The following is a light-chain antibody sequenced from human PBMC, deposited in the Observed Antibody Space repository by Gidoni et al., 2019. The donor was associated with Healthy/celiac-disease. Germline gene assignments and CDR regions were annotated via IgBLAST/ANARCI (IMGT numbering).Light chain of an antibody. J-gene: IGKJ4*01. CDR3: QQYGSSPIT. CDR2: GAA. V-gene: IGKV3-20*01. Sequence: EIVLTQSPGTLSLSPGERATLACRASQSVSSSYVAWYQQKPGQAPRLLIYGAASRATGIPDRFSGSGSGTDFTLTISRLEPEDFAVYYCQQYGSSPITFGGGTKVEIK. CDR1: QSVSSSY.